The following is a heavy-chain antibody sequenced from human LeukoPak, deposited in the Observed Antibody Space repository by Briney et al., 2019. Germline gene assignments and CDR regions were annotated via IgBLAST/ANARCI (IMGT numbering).Heavy chain of an antibody. CDR2: ISGSGGST. CDR1: GFTFSSYA. CDR3: AKVSLNLNWYFDL. V-gene: IGHV3-23*01. D-gene: IGHD1-7*01. J-gene: IGHJ2*01. Sequence: GGSLRLSCAGSGFTFSSYAMSWVRQAPGKGLEWVSAISGSGGSTYYADSVKGRFTISRDNSKNTLYLQMNSLRAEDTAVYYCAKVSLNLNWYFDLWGRGTLVTVSS.